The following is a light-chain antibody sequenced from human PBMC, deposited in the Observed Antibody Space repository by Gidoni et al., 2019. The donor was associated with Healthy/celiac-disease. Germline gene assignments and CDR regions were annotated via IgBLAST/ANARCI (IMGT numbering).Light chain of an antibody. J-gene: IGKJ1*01. CDR1: QSISSW. Sequence: DIQMTQSPSTLSASVVDRVTITCRASQSISSWLAWYQQKPGKAPKLLIYKASSLESGVPSSLSGSGSGTEFTLTISSLQPDDFATYYCQQYNSYSWTFGQGTKVEIK. V-gene: IGKV1-5*03. CDR3: QQYNSYSWT. CDR2: KAS.